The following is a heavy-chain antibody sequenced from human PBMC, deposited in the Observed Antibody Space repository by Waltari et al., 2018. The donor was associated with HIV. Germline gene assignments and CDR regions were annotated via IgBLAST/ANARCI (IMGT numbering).Heavy chain of an antibody. CDR1: GGSISSSSYY. D-gene: IGHD5-12*01. CDR3: ARHARVAYNWFDP. V-gene: IGHV4-39*01. Sequence: QLQLQESGPGLVTPSETLSLTCTVSGGSISSSSYYWGWIRQPPGKGLEWIGSIYYSGSTYYNPSLKSRVTISVDTSKNQFSLKLSSVTAADTAVYYCARHARVAYNWFDPWPGNPGHRLL. J-gene: IGHJ5*02. CDR2: IYYSGST.